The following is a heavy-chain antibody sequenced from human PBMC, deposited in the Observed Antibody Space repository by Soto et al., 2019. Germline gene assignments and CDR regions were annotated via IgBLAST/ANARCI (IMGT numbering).Heavy chain of an antibody. CDR3: AKELQSRMDV. CDR1: GYTFTGYY. D-gene: IGHD2-15*01. CDR2: INPNSGGT. V-gene: IGHV1-2*02. J-gene: IGHJ6*02. Sequence: ASVKVSCKASGYTFTGYYMHWVRQAPGQGLEWMGWINPNSGGTNYAQKFQGRVNMTRDTSINTAYMELSRLTSDDTAVYYCAKELQSRMDVWGQGTTVIVS.